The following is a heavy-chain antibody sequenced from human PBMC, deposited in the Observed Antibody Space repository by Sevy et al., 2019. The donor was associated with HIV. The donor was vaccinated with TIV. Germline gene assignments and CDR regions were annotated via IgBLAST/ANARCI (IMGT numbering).Heavy chain of an antibody. V-gene: IGHV1-24*01. Sequence: ASVKVSCMVSGYTLSKLSMHWVRQAPGKGPEWMGGFDPEDGETIYAQKFQGRVTMTEDTSTDTAYMELSSLRSEDTAVYYCATLDVWSDHPLYGMDVWGQGTTVTVTS. J-gene: IGHJ6*02. CDR2: FDPEDGET. CDR3: ATLDVWSDHPLYGMDV. CDR1: GYTLSKLS. D-gene: IGHD3-3*01.